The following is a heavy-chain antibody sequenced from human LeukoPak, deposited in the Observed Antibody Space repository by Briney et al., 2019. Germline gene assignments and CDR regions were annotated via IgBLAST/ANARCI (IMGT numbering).Heavy chain of an antibody. Sequence: PGGSLRLSCAASGFTFSSYSMNWVRQAPGKGLEWVSSISSSSSYIYYADSVKGRFTISRDNAKNSLYLQMNSLRAEDTAVYYCARMDCSGGSCYYYYYGMDVWGQGTTVTVSS. CDR3: ARMDCSGGSCYYYYYGMDV. J-gene: IGHJ6*02. CDR1: GFTFSSYS. D-gene: IGHD2-15*01. CDR2: ISSSSSYI. V-gene: IGHV3-21*01.